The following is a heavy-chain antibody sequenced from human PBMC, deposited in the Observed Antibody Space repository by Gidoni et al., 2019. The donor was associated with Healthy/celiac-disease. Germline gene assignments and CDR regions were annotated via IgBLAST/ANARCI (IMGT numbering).Heavy chain of an antibody. V-gene: IGHV3-11*01. D-gene: IGHD2-15*01. CDR1: GFTFSDYY. CDR2: ISSSGSTI. Sequence: QVQLVESGGGLVKPGGSLRLSCAASGFTFSDYYMRWIRQAPGKGLEWVAYISSSGSTIYYADSVKGRFTISRDNAKNSLYLQMNSLRAEDTAVYYCARDPPHCSGGSCYAEREGFFDYWGQGTLVTVSS. J-gene: IGHJ4*02. CDR3: ARDPPHCSGGSCYAEREGFFDY.